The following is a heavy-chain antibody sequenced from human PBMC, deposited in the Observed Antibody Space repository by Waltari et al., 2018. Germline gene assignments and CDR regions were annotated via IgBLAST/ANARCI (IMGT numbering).Heavy chain of an antibody. V-gene: IGHV3-33*01. Sequence: QVQLVESGGGVVQPGRSLRLSCAASGFTLSGYGMHWVRQAPGKGLEWVGLTGDDGSNKYYVDSVKGRFTSSGDNSKNTLYLQMNSLRAEDTAVYYCARERVSGPPHSGYYGMDVWGQGTTVTVSS. CDR1: GFTLSGYG. CDR3: ARERVSGPPHSGYYGMDV. J-gene: IGHJ6*02. CDR2: TGDDGSNK. D-gene: IGHD3-3*01.